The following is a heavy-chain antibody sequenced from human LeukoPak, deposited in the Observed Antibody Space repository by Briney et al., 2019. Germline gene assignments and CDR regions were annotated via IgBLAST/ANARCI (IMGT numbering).Heavy chain of an antibody. V-gene: IGHV1-18*01. CDR3: ARDPYWSGNYTGIRYYYYMDV. CDR1: GYTFSTYG. CDR2: ISGHNGST. D-gene: IGHD3-3*01. J-gene: IGHJ6*03. Sequence: APVKVSCKASGYTFSTYGISWVRQAPGQGLEWMGWISGHNGSTNSEQKFQGRVTMTTDTSTSTAYMELRSLRSDDTAVYYCARDPYWSGNYTGIRYYYYMDVWGKGTTVTVSS.